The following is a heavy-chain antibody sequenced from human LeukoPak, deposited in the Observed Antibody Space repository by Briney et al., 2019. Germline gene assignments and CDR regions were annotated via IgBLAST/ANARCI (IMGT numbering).Heavy chain of an antibody. CDR2: INPNSGGT. J-gene: IGHJ5*02. D-gene: IGHD5-18*01. CDR1: GYTFAGYR. Sequence: GASVKVSCKASGYTFAGYRVHWVRQAPGQGLEWMGWINPNSGGTHSAQKFQGRVTMTRDTSISTAYMELSGLTSDDTAIYYCTRDRPYTATMWLDTWGQGTLVTVSS. V-gene: IGHV1-2*02. CDR3: TRDRPYTATMWLDT.